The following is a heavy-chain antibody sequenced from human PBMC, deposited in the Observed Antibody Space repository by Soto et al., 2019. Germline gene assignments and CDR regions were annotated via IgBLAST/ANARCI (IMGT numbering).Heavy chain of an antibody. V-gene: IGHV4-28*01. D-gene: IGHD5-18*01. CDR1: GYSISSSNW. CDR3: ASKPNSRYYFDY. J-gene: IGHJ4*02. Sequence: QMQLQESGPGLVKPSDTLSLTCAVSGYSISSSNWWGWIRQPPGKGLEWIGYIYYSGRTYYTPSLKSRVTLSVETSNSQFCLRLNSVTAVDTTVYYCASKPNSRYYFDYWGQGTLVTVSS. CDR2: IYYSGRT.